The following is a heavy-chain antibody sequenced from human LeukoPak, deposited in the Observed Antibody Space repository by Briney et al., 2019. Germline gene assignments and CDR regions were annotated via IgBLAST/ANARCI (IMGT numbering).Heavy chain of an antibody. D-gene: IGHD2-2*01. J-gene: IGHJ6*02. CDR3: ARGSCSSSSCYERLNGLDV. V-gene: IGHV3-13*01. CDR2: FHTAGDT. CDR1: GFTFSNYD. Sequence: GGSLRLSCAASGFTFSNYDMHWVRQATGKGLEWVSAFHTAGDTHYSGSVMGRFATSRENAKNSFYLQMNNLRAGDTAVYYCARGSCSSSSCYERLNGLDVWGQGTPVTVSS.